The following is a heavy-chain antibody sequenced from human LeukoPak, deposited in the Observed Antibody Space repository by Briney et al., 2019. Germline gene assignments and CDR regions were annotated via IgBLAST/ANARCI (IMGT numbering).Heavy chain of an antibody. Sequence: SETLSLTCTVSGGSISSGGYSWSWIRQPPGKGLEWIGYIYYSGSTNYNPSLKSRVTISVDTSKSQFSLKLSSVTAADTALYYCASSFCTSTSCYALDYWGQGTLVTVSS. D-gene: IGHD2-2*01. V-gene: IGHV4-61*08. CDR3: ASSFCTSTSCYALDY. J-gene: IGHJ4*02. CDR1: GGSISSGGYS. CDR2: IYYSGST.